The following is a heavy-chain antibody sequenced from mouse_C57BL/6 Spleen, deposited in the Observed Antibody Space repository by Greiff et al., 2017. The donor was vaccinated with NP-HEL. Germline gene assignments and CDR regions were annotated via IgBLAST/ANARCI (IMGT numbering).Heavy chain of an antibody. CDR2: INPNNGGT. D-gene: IGHD2-4*01. J-gene: IGHJ2*01. CDR1: GYTFTDYY. Sequence: VQLQQSGPELVKPGASVKISCKASGYTFTDYYMNWVKQSHGKSLEWIGDINPNNGGTSYNQKFKGKATLTVDKSSSTAYMELRSLTSEDSAVYYCARGGWDYDEGFDYWGQGTTLTVSS. V-gene: IGHV1-26*01. CDR3: ARGGWDYDEGFDY.